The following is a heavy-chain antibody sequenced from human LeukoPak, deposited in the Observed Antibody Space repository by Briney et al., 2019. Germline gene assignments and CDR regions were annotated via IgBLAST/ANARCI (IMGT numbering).Heavy chain of an antibody. CDR1: GYTFSTYG. CDR3: ARDQRFGIAAVDSWFDP. Sequence: GASVPVSCKASGYTFSTYGINWVRQAPGQGLEWMGWISAYNGHTIYAQMLQGRVTLTTSTSTSTAYMELRSLRSDDTAVYYCARDQRFGIAAVDSWFDPWGQGTLVTVSS. CDR2: ISAYNGHT. D-gene: IGHD6-13*01. V-gene: IGHV1-18*01. J-gene: IGHJ5*02.